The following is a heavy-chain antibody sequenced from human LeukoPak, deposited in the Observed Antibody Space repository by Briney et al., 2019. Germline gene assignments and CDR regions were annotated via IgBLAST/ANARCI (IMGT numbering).Heavy chain of an antibody. CDR2: ISGSGGST. D-gene: IGHD5-18*01. CDR1: GFTFSSYA. Sequence: AGGSLRLSCAASGFTFSSYAMSWVRQAPGKGLEWVSAISGSGGSTYYADSVKGRFTISRDNSKNTLYLQMNSLRAEDTAVYYCAKTGYSYGPTEYYFDYWGQGTLVTVSS. V-gene: IGHV3-23*01. J-gene: IGHJ4*02. CDR3: AKTGYSYGPTEYYFDY.